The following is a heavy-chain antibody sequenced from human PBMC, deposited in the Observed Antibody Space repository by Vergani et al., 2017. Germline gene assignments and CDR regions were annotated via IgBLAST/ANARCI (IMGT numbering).Heavy chain of an antibody. D-gene: IGHD3-3*01. J-gene: IGHJ6*02. Sequence: QVQLVQSGAEVKKPGASVKVSCKASGYTFTSYYMHWVRQAPGQGLEWMGIINPSGGSTSYAQKFQGRVTMTRDTSTSTVYMELSSLRSEDTAVYYCARQRDYRYDFWSDISPDYGMDVWGQGTTVTVSS. V-gene: IGHV1-46*01. CDR2: INPSGGST. CDR3: ARQRDYRYDFWSDISPDYGMDV. CDR1: GYTFTSYY.